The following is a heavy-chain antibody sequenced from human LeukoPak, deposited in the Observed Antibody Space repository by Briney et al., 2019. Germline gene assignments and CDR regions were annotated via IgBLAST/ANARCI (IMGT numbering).Heavy chain of an antibody. D-gene: IGHD3-9*01. J-gene: IGHJ4*02. CDR1: GYTFTSYY. V-gene: IGHV1-46*01. CDR2: INPSRGST. CDR3: ARVLTYYDILTGYSTYYFDY. Sequence: GASVKVSCKASGYTFTSYYMHWVRQAPGQGLEWMGIINPSRGSTSYAQKFQGRVTMTRDTSTSTVYMELSSLRSEDTAVYCCARVLTYYDILTGYSTYYFDYWGQGTLVTVSS.